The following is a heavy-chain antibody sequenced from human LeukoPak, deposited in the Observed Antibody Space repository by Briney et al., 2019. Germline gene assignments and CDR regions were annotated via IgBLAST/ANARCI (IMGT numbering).Heavy chain of an antibody. CDR3: ARGAYYYED. V-gene: IGHV3-48*01. CDR1: GFTFSSHS. J-gene: IGHJ4*02. D-gene: IGHD3-22*01. CDR2: ISSSSSTI. Sequence: GRSLRLSCAASGFTFSSHSMNWVRQAPGKGLEWVSYISSSSSTIYYADSVKGRFTISRDNAKNSLYLQMNSLRAEDTAVYYCARGAYYYEDWGQGTLVTVSS.